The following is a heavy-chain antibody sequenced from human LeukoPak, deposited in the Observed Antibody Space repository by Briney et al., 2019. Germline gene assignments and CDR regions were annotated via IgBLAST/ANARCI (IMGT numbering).Heavy chain of an antibody. CDR2: INPNSGGT. J-gene: IGHJ4*02. CDR3: ATYVWGSYRYTY. CDR1: GYTFTGYY. D-gene: IGHD3-16*02. Sequence: ASVKVSCKASGYTFTGYYMHWVRQAPGQGLEWMGRINPNSGGTNYAQKFQGRVTMTEDTSTDTAYMELSSLRSEDTAVYYCATYVWGSYRYTYWGQGTLVTVSS. V-gene: IGHV1-2*06.